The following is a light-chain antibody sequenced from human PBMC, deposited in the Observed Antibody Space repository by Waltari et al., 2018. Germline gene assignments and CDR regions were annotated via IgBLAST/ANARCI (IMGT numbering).Light chain of an antibody. J-gene: IGKJ2*01. CDR3: QQYYSTMYT. V-gene: IGKV4-1*01. CDR1: QNLLYSSDNKNY. Sequence: DIVMTQSPDSLGVSLGERATINCKSSQNLLYSSDNKNYLAWYQQKPGQPPTLLISWASTRESGVPDRFSGSGSGTDFTLTISSLQAEDVAVYYCQQYYSTMYTFGQGTKLEIK. CDR2: WAS.